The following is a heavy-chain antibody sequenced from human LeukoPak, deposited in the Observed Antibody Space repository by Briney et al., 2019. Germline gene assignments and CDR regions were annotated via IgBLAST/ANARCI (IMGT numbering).Heavy chain of an antibody. Sequence: GGSLRLSCAASGFTFSSYWMSWVRQAPGKGLEWVAHIMHDGNAKFYVDSVKGRFTISRDNAKNSLYLQMNSLRAEDTALYYCAKESGKRYCSSTSCYTGSSWSFDYWGQGTLVTVSS. CDR3: AKESGKRYCSSTSCYTGSSWSFDY. CDR1: GFTFSSYW. D-gene: IGHD2-2*02. V-gene: IGHV3-7*03. CDR2: IMHDGNAK. J-gene: IGHJ4*02.